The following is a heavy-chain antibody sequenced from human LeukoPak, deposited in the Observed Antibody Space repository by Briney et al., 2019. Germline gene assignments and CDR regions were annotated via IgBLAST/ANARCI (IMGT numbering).Heavy chain of an antibody. CDR3: ARLYFDWPDWYFDL. D-gene: IGHD3-9*01. CDR2: IYYSGST. V-gene: IGHV4-59*01. CDR1: GGSISSYY. Sequence: SETLSLTCTVSGGSISSYYWSWIWQPPGKGLEWIGCIYYSGSTNYNPSLKSRVTISVDTSKNQFSLQLSSVAAADTAVYYCARLYFDWPDWYFDLWGRGTLVTVSS. J-gene: IGHJ2*01.